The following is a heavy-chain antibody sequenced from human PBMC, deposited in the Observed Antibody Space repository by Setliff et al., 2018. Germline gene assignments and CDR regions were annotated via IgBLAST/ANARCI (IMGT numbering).Heavy chain of an antibody. CDR2: VDPEDGET. V-gene: IGHV1-69-2*01. J-gene: IGHJ3*02. CDR1: GYTFTDYY. D-gene: IGHD6-13*01. CDR3: ARGGVGGSSWESLDAFDI. Sequence: ASVKVSCKVSGYTFTDYYMHWVQQAPGKGLEWMGLVDPEDGETIYAEKFQGRVTMTTDTSTSTAYMELRSLRSDDTAVYYCARGGVGGSSWESLDAFDIWGQGTMVTVS.